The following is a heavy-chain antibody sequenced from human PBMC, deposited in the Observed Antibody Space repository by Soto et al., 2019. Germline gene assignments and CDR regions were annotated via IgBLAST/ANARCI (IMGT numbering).Heavy chain of an antibody. D-gene: IGHD3-10*02. CDR3: ARAPLTSILFAYGMDV. Sequence: QVQLQESGPGLVKPSQTLSLTCTVSGGSISSGDYYWNWIRQHPGKGLEWIGYIYYSGSTYYNPSLKSRVTISVDTSRNQFSLKLSSVTAADTAVYYCARAPLTSILFAYGMDVWGQGTTVTVSS. V-gene: IGHV4-31*03. J-gene: IGHJ6*02. CDR1: GGSISSGDYY. CDR2: IYYSGST.